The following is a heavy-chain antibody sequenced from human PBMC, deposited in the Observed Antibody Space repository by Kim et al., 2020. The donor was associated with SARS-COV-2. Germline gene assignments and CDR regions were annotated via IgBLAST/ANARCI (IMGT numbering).Heavy chain of an antibody. Sequence: YHPSLKSRVTISVDTSKNQFSLKLGSVTAADTAVYYCARMSGSVGPFDYWGQGTLVTVSS. CDR3: ARMSGSVGPFDY. V-gene: IGHV4-59*01. J-gene: IGHJ4*02. D-gene: IGHD3-10*01.